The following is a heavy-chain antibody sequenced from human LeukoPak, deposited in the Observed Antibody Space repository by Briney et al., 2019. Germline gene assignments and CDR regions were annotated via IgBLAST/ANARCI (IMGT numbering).Heavy chain of an antibody. J-gene: IGHJ4*02. D-gene: IGHD5-24*01. CDR3: ARGFRWLQFK. CDR2: IYSGGST. V-gene: IGHV3-53*04. Sequence: PGGSLRLSCAASGFTVSSNYMSWVRQAPGKGLEWASVIYSGGSTYYADSVKGRFTISRHNSKNTLYLQMNSLRAEDTAVYYCARGFRWLQFKWGQGTLVTVSS. CDR1: GFTVSSNY.